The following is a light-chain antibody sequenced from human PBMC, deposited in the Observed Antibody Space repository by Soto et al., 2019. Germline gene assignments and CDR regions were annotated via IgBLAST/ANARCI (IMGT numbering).Light chain of an antibody. CDR3: QQYNDWPPIT. CDR1: QSVSNN. CDR2: YAS. Sequence: EIMMTQSPATLSVSPGESATLSCRASQSVSNNLAWYQHKPGQAPRLRIYYASTRATGIPARFSGSGSGTEFTLTISSLQSEDFALYYCQQYNDWPPITFGQGTRLEIK. V-gene: IGKV3-15*01. J-gene: IGKJ5*01.